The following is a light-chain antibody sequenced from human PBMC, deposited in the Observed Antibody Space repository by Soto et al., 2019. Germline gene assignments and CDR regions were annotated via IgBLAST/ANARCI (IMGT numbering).Light chain of an antibody. CDR2: GAS. V-gene: IGKV3-20*01. CDR1: QTVSTSY. Sequence: EIVLTQSPGTLSLSPGERATLSCRASQTVSTSYVAWYQQKPGQAPRLLIYGASSRATGIPDRFSGSGSGTDYTLTISRLEPEDFAVYYWQQYGFSLIAFGGGTKVEI. CDR3: QQYGFSLIA. J-gene: IGKJ4*01.